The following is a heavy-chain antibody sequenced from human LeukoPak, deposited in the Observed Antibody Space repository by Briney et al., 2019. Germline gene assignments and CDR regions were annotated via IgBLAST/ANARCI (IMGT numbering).Heavy chain of an antibody. J-gene: IGHJ4*02. V-gene: IGHV3-30*04. D-gene: IGHD6-19*01. CDR2: ISYDGSNK. Sequence: GRSLRLSCAASGFTFSSYAMHWVRQAPGKGLEWVAVISYDGSNKYYADSVKGRSTISRDNSKNTLYLQMNSLRAEDTAVYYCASPIAVAGTLDYWGQGTLVTVSS. CDR3: ASPIAVAGTLDY. CDR1: GFTFSSYA.